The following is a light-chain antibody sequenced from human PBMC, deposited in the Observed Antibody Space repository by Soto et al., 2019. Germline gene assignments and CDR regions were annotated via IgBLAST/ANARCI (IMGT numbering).Light chain of an antibody. Sequence: EIVMTQSPATLSVSPGGRATLSCRASQSVSSSYLAWYQQKPGQAPSLLIYDASTRATGIPARFSGSGSGTEFTLTISSLQSQDFAVYYCQQYYKWPLTFGGGTKVDIK. CDR3: QQYYKWPLT. CDR1: QSVSSSY. V-gene: IGKV3-15*01. CDR2: DAS. J-gene: IGKJ4*01.